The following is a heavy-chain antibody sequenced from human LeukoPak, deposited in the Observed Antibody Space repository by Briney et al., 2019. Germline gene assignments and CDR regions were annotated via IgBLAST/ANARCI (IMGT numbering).Heavy chain of an antibody. CDR2: IYSRGNT. CDR3: ARGDIVVVVAAVFYYFDY. CDR1: GGSISNYY. D-gene: IGHD2-15*01. J-gene: IGHJ4*02. V-gene: IGHV4-4*07. Sequence: SETLSLTCTVSGGSISNYYWSWIRQPAGKGLEWIGLIYSRGNTNYNPSLKSRVTMSVDTSKNQFSLKLSSVTAADTAVYYCARGDIVVVVAAVFYYFDYWGQGTLVTVSS.